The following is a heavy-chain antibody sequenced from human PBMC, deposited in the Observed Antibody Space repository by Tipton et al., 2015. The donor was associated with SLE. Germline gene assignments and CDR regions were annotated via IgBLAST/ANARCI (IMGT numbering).Heavy chain of an antibody. CDR2: IYYRGSPYYREST. V-gene: IGHV4-59*01. CDR1: GGSIRSYY. D-gene: IGHD1-26*01. Sequence: TLSLTCTVSGGSIRSYYWSWIRLTPGKGLEWIGDIYYRGSPYYRESTTYNPSLESRATMSLDTPKNQFSLKLNSATAADTAVYYCAKADGVVGSQVPHWYFDLWGRGTLVSVSS. J-gene: IGHJ2*01. CDR3: AKADGVVGSQVPHWYFDL.